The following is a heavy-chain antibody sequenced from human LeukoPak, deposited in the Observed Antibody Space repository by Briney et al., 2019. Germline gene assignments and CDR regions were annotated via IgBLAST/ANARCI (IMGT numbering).Heavy chain of an antibody. V-gene: IGHV3-7*05. CDR2: IKEDESEK. Sequence: GGSLRLSRVASGFTFSNYWMGCVRQAPGIGLEWVANIKEDESEKYYVGSVKGRFTISRDNAKKSLYLQMDSLRAEDTAVYYCARLRVSTYYGMDVWGQGTRVTVSS. CDR3: ARLRVSTYYGMDV. D-gene: IGHD2/OR15-2a*01. J-gene: IGHJ6*02. CDR1: GFTFSNYW.